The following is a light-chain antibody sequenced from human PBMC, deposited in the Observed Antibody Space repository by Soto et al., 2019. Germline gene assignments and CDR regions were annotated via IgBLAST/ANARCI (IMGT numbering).Light chain of an antibody. J-gene: IGKJ2*02. CDR1: QTISSY. CDR3: QQSYSAPCT. CDR2: AAS. Sequence: DIQMNQSPSSLSASVGDRVTITCRASQTISSYLNWYQQKPGKAPKLLIYAASSVQSGVPSRFSGRGSGTDFTLTISSLQPEDFATYYCQQSYSAPCTFGQGTKLEIK. V-gene: IGKV1-39*01.